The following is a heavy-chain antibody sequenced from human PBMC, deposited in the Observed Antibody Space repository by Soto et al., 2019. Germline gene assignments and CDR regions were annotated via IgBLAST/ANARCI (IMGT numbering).Heavy chain of an antibody. D-gene: IGHD4-17*01. J-gene: IGHJ4*02. CDR1: GFTFSSYG. CDR3: AKDDHDYGDDRTGIIDY. CDR2: ISYDGSNK. Sequence: GGSLRLSCAASGFTFSSYGMHWVRQAPGKGLEWVAVISYDGSNKYYADSVKGRFTISRDNSKNTLYLQMNSLRAEDTAVYYCAKDDHDYGDDRTGIIDYWGQGTLVTVSS. V-gene: IGHV3-30*18.